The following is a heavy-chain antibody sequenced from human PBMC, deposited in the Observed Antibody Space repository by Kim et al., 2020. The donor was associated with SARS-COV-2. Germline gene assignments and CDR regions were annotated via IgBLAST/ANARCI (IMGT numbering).Heavy chain of an antibody. Sequence: TPTRKSRVTLSVDRSKNQFALKLSSVTAADTAVYYGARGYGSGSPYGMDVWGQGTTVTVSS. J-gene: IGHJ6*02. CDR3: ARGYGSGSPYGMDV. V-gene: IGHV4-30-2*01. D-gene: IGHD3-10*01.